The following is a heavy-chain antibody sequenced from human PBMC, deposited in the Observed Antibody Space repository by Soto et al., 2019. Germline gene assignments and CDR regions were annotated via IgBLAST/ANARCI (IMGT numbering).Heavy chain of an antibody. Sequence: QVQLQESGPGLVKPSETLSLTCTVSGGSISSYYWSWIRQPPGKGLEWFGYIYYSGITNYNPSLKSRVTISVDTSKTQFSLKLSSVTAADTAVYYCARDTTYCGGDCYSAFDIWGQGTMVTVSS. CDR1: GGSISSYY. D-gene: IGHD2-21*02. CDR3: ARDTTYCGGDCYSAFDI. J-gene: IGHJ3*02. CDR2: IYYSGIT. V-gene: IGHV4-59*01.